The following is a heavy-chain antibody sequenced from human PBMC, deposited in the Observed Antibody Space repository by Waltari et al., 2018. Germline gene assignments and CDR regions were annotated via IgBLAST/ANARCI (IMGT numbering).Heavy chain of an antibody. CDR3: ATDRGGYPGMDV. CDR1: GNTLSGYF. J-gene: IGHJ6*02. V-gene: IGHV1-2*02. D-gene: IGHD5-12*01. CDR2: INFNTGGT. Sequence: QVQLVQSGAEVKMPGASVRVSCSGNTLSGYFLHLVRQAPGQGLEWMGWINFNTGGTLYAQKFQGRVTMTRDTSIATAYMELSGLRYDDTAVYYCATDRGGYPGMDVWGQGTTVTVSS.